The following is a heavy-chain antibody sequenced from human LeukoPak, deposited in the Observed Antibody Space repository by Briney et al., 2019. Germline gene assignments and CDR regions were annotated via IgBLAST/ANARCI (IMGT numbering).Heavy chain of an antibody. Sequence: PGGSLRLSCAASGFTFSDYAMNWVRQAPGKGLEWVSGIRVGGELYYADSVKGRFTISRDNSENTLYLQMSGLRAEGTAVYHCAKGTGDTGYYFDYWGQGTPVTVSS. D-gene: IGHD7-27*01. V-gene: IGHV3-23*01. CDR3: AKGTGDTGYYFDY. CDR1: GFTFSDYA. CDR2: IRVGGEL. J-gene: IGHJ4*02.